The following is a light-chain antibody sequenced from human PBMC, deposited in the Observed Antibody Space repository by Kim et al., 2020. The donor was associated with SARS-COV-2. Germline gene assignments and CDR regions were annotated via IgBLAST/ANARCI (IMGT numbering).Light chain of an antibody. CDR3: QQYNSWPFT. V-gene: IGKV3-15*01. Sequence: EIVMTQSPATLSVSPGVRATLSCRASQSVSSNLAWYQQKPGQAPRLLISSASTRATGIPARFSGSGSGTEFTLTLSSLQSEDFAVYYCQQYNSWPFTFGPGTKVDIK. CDR2: SAS. CDR1: QSVSSN. J-gene: IGKJ3*01.